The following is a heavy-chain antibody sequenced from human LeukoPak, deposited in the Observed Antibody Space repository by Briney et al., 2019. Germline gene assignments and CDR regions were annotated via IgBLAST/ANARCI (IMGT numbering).Heavy chain of an antibody. CDR3: ARAVMVAVAGGRFDY. Sequence: SETLSLTCAVSSGSISNGGYYWVWIRQPPGKGLEWIGSIYYSGTSYYNPSLTSRVTISVDTSKNQFSLKLSSVTAADTAVYYCARAVMVAVAGGRFDYWGQGTLVTVSS. D-gene: IGHD6-19*01. J-gene: IGHJ4*02. CDR1: SGSISNGGYY. CDR2: IYYSGTS. V-gene: IGHV4-39*07.